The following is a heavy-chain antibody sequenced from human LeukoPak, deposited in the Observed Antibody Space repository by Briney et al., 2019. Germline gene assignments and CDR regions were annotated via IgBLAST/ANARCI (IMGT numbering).Heavy chain of an antibody. CDR3: ARALDTIFGVVITPEGAFDI. CDR1: GYSFTSYW. Sequence: GESLKISCKGSGYSFTSYWIGWVRQMPGKGLEWMGIIYPGDSDTRYSPSFQGQVTISADKSISTAYLQWGSLKASDTAMYYCARALDTIFGVVITPEGAFDIWGQGTMVTVSS. V-gene: IGHV5-51*01. J-gene: IGHJ3*02. CDR2: IYPGDSDT. D-gene: IGHD3-3*01.